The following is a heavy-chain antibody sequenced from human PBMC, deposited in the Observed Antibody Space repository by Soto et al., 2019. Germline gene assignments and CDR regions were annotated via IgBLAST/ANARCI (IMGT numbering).Heavy chain of an antibody. Sequence: PGGSLRLSCAASGFTFSSYAMSWVRQAPGKGLEWVSSISSSSSYIYYADSVKGRFTISRDNAKNSLYLQMNSLRAEDTAVYYCARRHDYGDYSDYWGQGTLVTSPQ. CDR1: GFTFSSYA. CDR3: ARRHDYGDYSDY. D-gene: IGHD4-17*01. J-gene: IGHJ4*02. V-gene: IGHV3-21*01. CDR2: ISSSSSYI.